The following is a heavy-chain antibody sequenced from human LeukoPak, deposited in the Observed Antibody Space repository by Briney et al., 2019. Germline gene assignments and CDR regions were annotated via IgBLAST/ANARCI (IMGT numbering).Heavy chain of an antibody. CDR2: IYYSGNA. V-gene: IGHV4-59*08. D-gene: IGHD3-22*01. Sequence: SGTLSLTCIVSGGSISSHYWSWIRQPPGKGLEWIGYIYYSGNANYNPSLKSRVTISVDTSKNQFSLRLSSVTAADTAVYYCARHRGDSFYYDTFDPWGQGILVTVSS. J-gene: IGHJ5*02. CDR1: GGSISSHY. CDR3: ARHRGDSFYYDTFDP.